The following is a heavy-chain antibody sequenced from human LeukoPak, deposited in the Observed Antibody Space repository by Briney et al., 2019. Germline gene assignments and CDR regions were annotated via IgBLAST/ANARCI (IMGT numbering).Heavy chain of an antibody. CDR3: ASGKFAAAGTGPVDY. CDR1: GGSISSYY. J-gene: IGHJ4*02. V-gene: IGHV4-59*01. Sequence: SETLSLTCTVSGGSISSYYWSRIRQPPGKGLEWIGYIYYSGSTNYNPSLKSRVTISVDTSKNQFSLKLSSVTAADTAVYYCASGKFAAAGTGPVDYWGQGTLVTVSS. CDR2: IYYSGST. D-gene: IGHD6-13*01.